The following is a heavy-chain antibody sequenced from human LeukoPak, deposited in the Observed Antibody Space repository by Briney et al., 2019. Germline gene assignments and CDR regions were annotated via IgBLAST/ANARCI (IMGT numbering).Heavy chain of an antibody. Sequence: PSETLSLTCTVSGGSISSGDYYWSWIRQPPGKGLEWIGSIYYSGSTYYNPSLKSRVTISVDTSKNQFSLKLSSVTAADTAVYYCAGLPLSGFNSTWYAWGQGTLVTVSS. D-gene: IGHD6-13*01. CDR2: IYYSGST. V-gene: IGHV4-39*07. J-gene: IGHJ1*01. CDR3: AGLPLSGFNSTWYA. CDR1: GGSISSGDYY.